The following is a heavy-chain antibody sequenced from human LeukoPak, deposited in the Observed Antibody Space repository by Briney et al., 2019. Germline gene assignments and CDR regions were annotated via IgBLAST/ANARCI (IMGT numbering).Heavy chain of an antibody. CDR2: INPNSGGT. D-gene: IGHD3-16*01. CDR3: AKVFTFGEFDAFDI. Sequence: VASVKVSCKASGYTFTGYYMHWVRQAPGQGLEWMGRINPNSGGTNYAQKFQGRVTMTRDTSISTAYMELSRLRSDDTAVYYCAKVFTFGEFDAFDIWGQGTMVTVSS. J-gene: IGHJ3*02. V-gene: IGHV1-2*06. CDR1: GYTFTGYY.